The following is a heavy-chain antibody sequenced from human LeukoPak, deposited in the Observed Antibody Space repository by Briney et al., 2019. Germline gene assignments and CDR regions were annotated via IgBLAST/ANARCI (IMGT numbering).Heavy chain of an antibody. CDR3: ARDHYYEFYAFDI. J-gene: IGHJ3*02. D-gene: IGHD3-22*01. CDR2: IYYSGST. CDR1: GGSISSGDYY. V-gene: IGHV4-30-4*01. Sequence: SQTLSLTCTVSGGSISSGDYYWSWIRQPPGKGLEWIGYIYYSGSTYYNPSLKSRVTISVDTSKNQFSLKLSSVTAADTAVYYCARDHYYEFYAFDIWGQGTMVTVSS.